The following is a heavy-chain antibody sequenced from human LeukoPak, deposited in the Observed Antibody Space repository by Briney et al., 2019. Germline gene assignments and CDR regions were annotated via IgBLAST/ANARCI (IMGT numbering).Heavy chain of an antibody. CDR3: SRGLGDGYSYYFDY. J-gene: IGHJ4*02. V-gene: IGHV1-18*01. CDR1: GYTFTSYG. CDR2: ISAYNGNT. Sequence: ASVKVSCKASGYTFTSYGISWVRQAPGQGLEWMGWISAYNGNTNYAQKLQGRVTITTDTSTSTAYMELRSLRSDDTAVYYCSRGLGDGYSYYFDYWGQGTLVTVSS. D-gene: IGHD5-24*01.